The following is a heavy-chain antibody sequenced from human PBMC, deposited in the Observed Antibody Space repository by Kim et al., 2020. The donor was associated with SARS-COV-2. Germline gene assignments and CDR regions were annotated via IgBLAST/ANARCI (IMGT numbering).Heavy chain of an antibody. CDR3: ARKPAWEIDY. D-gene: IGHD1-26*01. J-gene: IGHJ4*02. CDR2: T. V-gene: IGHV3-48*02. Sequence: TSYADAVKGRFTIPRDTAKNSLFLQMNSLRDVDTAIYYCARKPAWEIDYWGQGTLVTVSS.